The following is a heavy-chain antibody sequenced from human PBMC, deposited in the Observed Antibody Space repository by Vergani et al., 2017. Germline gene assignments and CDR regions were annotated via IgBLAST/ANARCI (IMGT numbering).Heavy chain of an antibody. V-gene: IGHV4-38-2*02. J-gene: IGHJ4*02. D-gene: IGHD2-2*01. CDR1: GGSISSGYY. CDR2: IYHSGST. CDR3: ASFDLGYCSSTSCYYFDY. Sequence: QLQESGPGLVKPSETLSLTCTVSGGSISSGYYWGWIRQPPGKGLEWIGSIYHSGSTYYNPSLKSRVTISVDTSKNQFSLKLSSVTAADTAVYYCASFDLGYCSSTSCYYFDYWGQGTLVTVSS.